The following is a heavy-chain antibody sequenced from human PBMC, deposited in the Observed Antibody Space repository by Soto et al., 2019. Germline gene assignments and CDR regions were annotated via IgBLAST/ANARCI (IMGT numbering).Heavy chain of an antibody. CDR3: VRDVGYYYVR. D-gene: IGHD3-3*01. V-gene: IGHV3-7*01. J-gene: IGHJ4*02. CDR1: VFTFSDYW. CDR2: IKPDGSEG. Sequence: PVGSLRLSCASSVFTFSDYWMTCVRHSPGKGLECVATIKPDGSEGFYVDSVKGRFTISRDNAENSVYLQMNSLSGEETAVYSCVRDVGYYYVRWGQGTLVIVSS.